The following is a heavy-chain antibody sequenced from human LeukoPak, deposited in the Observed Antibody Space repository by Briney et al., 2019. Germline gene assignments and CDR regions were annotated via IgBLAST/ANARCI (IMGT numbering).Heavy chain of an antibody. V-gene: IGHV3-23*01. CDR3: AKDRTSINDVCHGDFDY. CDR2: ISGSGGST. Sequence: QSGGSLRLFCGAWGFIFCRYVMSGVRQAPGKGREWVSTISGSGGSTYYADSVKGRFTISRDNSKNAVYLQMNSLRAEDTAVYYCAKDRTSINDVCHGDFDYWGQGTLVTVSS. J-gene: IGHJ4*02. D-gene: IGHD2-8*01. CDR1: GFIFCRYV.